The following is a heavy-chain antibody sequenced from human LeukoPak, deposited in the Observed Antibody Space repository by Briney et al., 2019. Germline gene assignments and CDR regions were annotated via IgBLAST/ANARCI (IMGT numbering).Heavy chain of an antibody. J-gene: IGHJ5*02. D-gene: IGHD2-2*01. CDR2: IKQDGSEK. Sequence: GGSLRLSCAASVFTFNRYWMSWVRQAPGKGLEWVANIKQDGSEKYYVDSVKGRFTISRDNAKNSLYLQMNSLRAEDTAVYYCARESGEFGLGYQLDPWGQGTLVSVSS. CDR1: VFTFNRYW. V-gene: IGHV3-7*03. CDR3: ARESGEFGLGYQLDP.